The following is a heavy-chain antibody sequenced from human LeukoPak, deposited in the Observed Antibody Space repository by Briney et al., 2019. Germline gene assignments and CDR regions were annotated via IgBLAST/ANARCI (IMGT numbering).Heavy chain of an antibody. J-gene: IGHJ4*02. Sequence: GGSLRLSCGISGLTFSDYAMTWVLQAPGNGLEWFATISGSGVMTYYADSVKGRFTISRDNPKNTLYLQMNSLRTEDTAVYYCAKEIWPTVTTPGWTYFDYWGQGTLVTVSS. V-gene: IGHV3-23*01. CDR1: GLTFSDYA. CDR2: ISGSGVMT. CDR3: AKEIWPTVTTPGWTYFDY. D-gene: IGHD4-17*01.